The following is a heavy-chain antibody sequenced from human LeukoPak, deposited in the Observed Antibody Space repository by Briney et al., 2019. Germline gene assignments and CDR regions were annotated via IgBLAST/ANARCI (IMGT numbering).Heavy chain of an antibody. CDR2: INHSGST. CDR1: GGSFSGYY. J-gene: IGHJ4*02. V-gene: IGHV4-34*01. D-gene: IGHD3-22*01. Sequence: PSETLSLTCAVYGGSFSGYYWSWIRQPPGKGLEWIGEINHSGSTNYNPSLKSRATISVDTSKNQSSLKLSSVTAADTAVYYCARLPYYYDSSGYYYFSFDYWGQGTLVTVSS. CDR3: ARLPYYYDSSGYYYFSFDY.